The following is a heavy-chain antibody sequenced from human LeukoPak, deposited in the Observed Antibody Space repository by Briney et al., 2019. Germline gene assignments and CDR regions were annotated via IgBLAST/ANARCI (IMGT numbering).Heavy chain of an antibody. CDR2: IYYSGST. V-gene: IGHV4-59*01. CDR1: GGSISSYY. CDR3: ARALFLGQLWLFDY. D-gene: IGHD5-18*01. Sequence: SETLSLTCTVSGGSISSYYWSWIRQPPGKGLEWIGYIYYSGSTNYNPSLKSRVTISVDTSKNQFSLKLGSVTAADTAVYYCARALFLGQLWLFDYWGQGTLVTVSS. J-gene: IGHJ4*02.